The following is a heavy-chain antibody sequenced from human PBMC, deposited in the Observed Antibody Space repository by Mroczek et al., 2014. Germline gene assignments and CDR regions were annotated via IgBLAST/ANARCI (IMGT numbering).Heavy chain of an antibody. V-gene: IGHV1-2*02. Sequence: VQLVESGAEVKKPGASVKVSCKASGYTFTGYYMHWVRQAPGQGLEWMGWINPNSGGTNYAQKFQGRVTMTRDTSISTAYMELSRLRSDDTAVYYCAITYYYDSSGYSRFDYWGQGTLVTVSS. CDR1: GYTFTGYY. CDR2: INPNSGGT. D-gene: IGHD3-22*01. CDR3: AITYYYDSSGYSRFDY. J-gene: IGHJ4*02.